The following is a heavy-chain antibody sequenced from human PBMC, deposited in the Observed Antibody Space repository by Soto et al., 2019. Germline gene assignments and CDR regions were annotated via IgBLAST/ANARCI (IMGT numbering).Heavy chain of an antibody. V-gene: IGHV1-18*01. J-gene: IGHJ5*02. CDR3: ARDRLITIFGVVNPGWFDP. D-gene: IGHD3-3*01. CDR1: GYTFTSYG. CDR2: ISAYNGNT. Sequence: QVQLVQSGAEVKKPGASVKVSCKASGYTFTSYGISWVRQAPGQGLEWMGWISAYNGNTNYAQKLQGRVTMTTDTSTRTAYMKLRSLGSDDTAVYYCARDRLITIFGVVNPGWFDPWGQGTLVTVSS.